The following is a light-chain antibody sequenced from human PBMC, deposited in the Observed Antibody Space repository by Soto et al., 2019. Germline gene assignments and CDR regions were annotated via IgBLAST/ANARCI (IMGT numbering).Light chain of an antibody. Sequence: EIGLTQSRGTLSLSPGERATRSCRASQSVSSSYLAWYQQKPGQAPRLLIYGASSRATGIPDRFSGSGSGTDFTLTISRLEPEDFAVYYCQQCSSSPYTFGQGTKLEIK. CDR1: QSVSSSY. CDR3: QQCSSSPYT. J-gene: IGKJ2*01. CDR2: GAS. V-gene: IGKV3-20*01.